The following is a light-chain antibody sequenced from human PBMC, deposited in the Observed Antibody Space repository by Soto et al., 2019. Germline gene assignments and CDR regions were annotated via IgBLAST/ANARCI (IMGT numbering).Light chain of an antibody. J-gene: IGKJ2*01. CDR1: QSLLNRSNNKNY. V-gene: IGKV4-1*01. CDR3: QQYYTTPYT. CDR2: WAS. Sequence: DIVMTQSPDSLGVSLGERATVNCKSSQSLLNRSNNKNYLAWYQQRPGQPPKLLIYWASTRQSGVPDRFTGSGSETEFTLTISSLQAEDVAVYTCQQYYTTPYTFGQGSKL.